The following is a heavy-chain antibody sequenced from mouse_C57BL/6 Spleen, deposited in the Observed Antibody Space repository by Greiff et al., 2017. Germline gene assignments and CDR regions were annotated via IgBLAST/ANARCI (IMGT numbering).Heavy chain of an antibody. CDR1: GYAFSSSW. Sequence: QVQLQQSGPELVKPGASVKISCKASGYAFSSSWMNWVKQRPGKGLEWIGRIYPGDGDTNYNGKFKGKATLTADKSSSTAYMQLSSLTSEDSAVYFCARGYYSIYFDYWGQGTTLTVSS. CDR3: ARGYYSIYFDY. D-gene: IGHD2-5*01. J-gene: IGHJ2*01. CDR2: IYPGDGDT. V-gene: IGHV1-82*01.